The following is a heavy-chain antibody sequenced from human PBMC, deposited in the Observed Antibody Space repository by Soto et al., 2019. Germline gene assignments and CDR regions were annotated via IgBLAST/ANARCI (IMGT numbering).Heavy chain of an antibody. V-gene: IGHV4-4*02. CDR3: ARDQVGATIYYYYGMDV. CDR2: IYHSGST. D-gene: IGHD1-26*01. Sequence: SETLSLTCAVSGGSISSSNWWSWVRQPPGKGLEWIGEIYHSGSTNYNPSLKSRVTISVDKSKNQFSLKLSSVTAADTAVYYCARDQVGATIYYYYGMDVWGQGTTVTVSS. J-gene: IGHJ6*02. CDR1: GGSISSSNW.